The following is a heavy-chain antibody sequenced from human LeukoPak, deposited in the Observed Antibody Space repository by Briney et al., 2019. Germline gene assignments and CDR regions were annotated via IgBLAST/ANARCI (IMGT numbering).Heavy chain of an antibody. Sequence: SETLSLTCTVSGGSISSGGYYWSWIRQHPGKGLEWIGYIYYSGSTHYNPSLKSRVTISVDTSKNQLSLKLSSVTAADTAVYYCARTSNYYDFWSGYLGWGQGTLVTVSS. D-gene: IGHD3-3*01. CDR3: ARTSNYYDFWSGYLG. CDR2: IYYSGST. J-gene: IGHJ4*02. CDR1: GGSISSGGYY. V-gene: IGHV4-31*03.